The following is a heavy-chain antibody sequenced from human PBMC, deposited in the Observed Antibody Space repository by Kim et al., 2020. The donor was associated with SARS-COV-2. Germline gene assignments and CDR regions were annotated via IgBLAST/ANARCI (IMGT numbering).Heavy chain of an antibody. V-gene: IGHV4-34*01. Sequence: SETLSLTCAVYGGSFSGYYWSWIRQPPGKGLEWIGEINHSGSTNYNPSLKSRVTISVDTSKNQFSLKLSSVTAADTAVYYCARSIRVIGSGSYYNAGYYYYYGMDVWGQGTTVTVSS. D-gene: IGHD3-10*01. CDR2: INHSGST. J-gene: IGHJ6*02. CDR1: GGSFSGYY. CDR3: ARSIRVIGSGSYYNAGYYYYYGMDV.